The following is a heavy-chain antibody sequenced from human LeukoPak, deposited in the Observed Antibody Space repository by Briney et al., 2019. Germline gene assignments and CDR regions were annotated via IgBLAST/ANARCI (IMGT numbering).Heavy chain of an antibody. D-gene: IGHD6-13*01. CDR2: GCWNSGSI. Sequence: GGSLRLYCEASGFSFGGYGMHWVRQAPRKGMDWVAVGCWNSGSIGYADSVKGRFTISRDNAKNSLYLRAEDTALYYCAKGYSSSWYPNWFDPWGQGTLVTVSS. CDR3: AKGYSSSWYPNWFDP. CDR1: GFSFGGYG. J-gene: IGHJ5*02. V-gene: IGHV3-9*01.